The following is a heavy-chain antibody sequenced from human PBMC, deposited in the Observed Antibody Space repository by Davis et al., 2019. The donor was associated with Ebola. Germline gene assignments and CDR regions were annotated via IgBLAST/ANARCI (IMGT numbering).Heavy chain of an antibody. CDR2: ISGSGGST. V-gene: IGHV3-23*01. CDR3: AKDDTTTTSIAAAGALDY. J-gene: IGHJ4*02. D-gene: IGHD6-13*01. Sequence: PGGSLRLSCAASGFTFSSYAMSWVRQAPGKGLEWVSAISGSGGSTYYADSVKGRFTISRDNSKNTLYLQMNSLRAEDTAVYYCAKDDTTTTSIAAAGALDYWGQGTLVTVSS. CDR1: GFTFSSYA.